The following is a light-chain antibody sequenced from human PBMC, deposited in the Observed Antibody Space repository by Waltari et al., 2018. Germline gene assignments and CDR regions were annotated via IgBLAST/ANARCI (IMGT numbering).Light chain of an antibody. V-gene: IGKV5-2*01. CDR3: LEHDNFTTHT. Sequence: ETTLTQSPAFMSATPRDKVNISCRASQDIDDEMNWYQQKPGEGAIFIIQEATTLVPGIPPRFSGSGYGTDFTLTINNIQSEDVASYFCLEHDNFTTHTFGQGTKLEIK. CDR2: EAT. J-gene: IGKJ2*01. CDR1: QDIDDE.